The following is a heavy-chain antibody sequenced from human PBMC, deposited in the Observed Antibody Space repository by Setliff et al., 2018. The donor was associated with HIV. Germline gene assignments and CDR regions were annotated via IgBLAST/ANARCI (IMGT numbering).Heavy chain of an antibody. V-gene: IGHV4-59*11. J-gene: IGHJ4*02. Sequence: PSETLSLTCVISGGSMGSHYWSWIRQSPGKGLEWIGNIHYTGISDINPSLKRRATISLDRPKIQFSLKLSPVTAADTAIYYCARDWGTLDIVATYFDYWGQGTLVTVSS. CDR3: ARDWGTLDIVATYFDY. D-gene: IGHD5-12*01. CDR2: IHYTGIS. CDR1: GGSMGSHY.